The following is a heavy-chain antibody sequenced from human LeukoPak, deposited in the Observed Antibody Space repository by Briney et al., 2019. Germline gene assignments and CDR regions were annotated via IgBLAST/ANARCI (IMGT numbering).Heavy chain of an antibody. CDR3: ARDDSTYSSSWPYYYYYYMDV. D-gene: IGHD6-13*01. CDR1: GGSISSYY. V-gene: IGHV4-4*07. Sequence: PSETLSLTCTVSGGSISSYYWSWIRRPAGKGLEWIGRIYTSGSTNYNPSLKSRVTISVDKSKNQFSLKLSSVTAADTAVYYCARDDSTYSSSWPYYYYYYMDVWGKGTTVTVSS. CDR2: IYTSGST. J-gene: IGHJ6*03.